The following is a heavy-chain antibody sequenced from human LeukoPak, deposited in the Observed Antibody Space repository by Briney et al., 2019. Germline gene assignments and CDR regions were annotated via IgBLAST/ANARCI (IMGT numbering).Heavy chain of an antibody. J-gene: IGHJ4*02. D-gene: IGHD2-15*01. CDR2: INPKTGDT. CDR3: ARENRCSDTSCENDY. V-gene: IGHV1-2*02. CDR1: GGTFSSYA. Sequence: ASVKASCKASGGTFSSYAISWVRQAPGQGLEWMGYINPKTGDTNYAQKFQGRVTMTRDTSISTAYMGLSRLRSDDTAVYYCARENRCSDTSCENDYWGQGTLVTVSS.